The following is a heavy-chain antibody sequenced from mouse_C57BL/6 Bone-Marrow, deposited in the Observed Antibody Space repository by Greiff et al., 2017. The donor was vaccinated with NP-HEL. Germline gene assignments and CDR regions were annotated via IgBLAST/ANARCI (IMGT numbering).Heavy chain of an antibody. CDR1: GFTFSSYA. CDR2: ISDGGSYT. V-gene: IGHV5-4*03. D-gene: IGHD1-1*01. J-gene: IGHJ3*01. Sequence: DVMLVESGGGLVKPGGSLKLSCAASGFTFSSYAMSWVRQTPEKRLEWVATISDGGSYTYYPDNVKGRFTISRDNAKNNLYLQMSHLKSEDTAMYYCAMAYGSRGWFAYWGQGTLVTVSA. CDR3: AMAYGSRGWFAY.